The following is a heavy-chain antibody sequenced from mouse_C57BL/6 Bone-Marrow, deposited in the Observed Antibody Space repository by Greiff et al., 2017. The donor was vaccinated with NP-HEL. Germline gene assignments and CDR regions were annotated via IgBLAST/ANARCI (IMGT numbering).Heavy chain of an antibody. D-gene: IGHD2-1*01. Sequence: EVKVVESGGGLVQPGGSMKLSCAASGFTFSDAWMDWVRQSPEKGLEWVAEIRNKANNHATYYAESVKGRFTISRDDSKRSVYLQMNSLRAEDTGIYYCTRYGNYGPWFAYWGQGTLVTVSA. CDR2: IRNKANNHAT. CDR3: TRYGNYGPWFAY. V-gene: IGHV6-6*01. J-gene: IGHJ3*01. CDR1: GFTFSDAW.